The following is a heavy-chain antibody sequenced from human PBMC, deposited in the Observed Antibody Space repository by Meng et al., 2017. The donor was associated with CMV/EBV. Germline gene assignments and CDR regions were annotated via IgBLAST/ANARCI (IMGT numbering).Heavy chain of an antibody. V-gene: IGHV1-69*05. Sequence: SVKVSCKASGGTFSSYAISWVRQAPGQGLEWMGGIIPIFGTASYAQKFQGRVTITTDESTSTAYMELSSLRSEDTAVYYCASNGYTSGYYYYGMDVWGQGTTVTVSS. D-gene: IGHD5-24*01. J-gene: IGHJ6*02. CDR2: IIPIFGTA. CDR3: ASNGYTSGYYYYGMDV. CDR1: GGTFSSYA.